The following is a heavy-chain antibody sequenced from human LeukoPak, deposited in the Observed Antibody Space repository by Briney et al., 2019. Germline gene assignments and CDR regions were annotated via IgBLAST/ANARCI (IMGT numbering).Heavy chain of an antibody. D-gene: IGHD6-13*01. CDR1: GFTFSSYA. Sequence: GGSLRLSCAASGFTFSSYAMSWVRQAPGKGLEWVPTFSGSGGSTHYADSVKGRFTISRDNSKNTLYLQMNSLRAEDTAVYYCARDESHSSSWYWFDPWGQGTLVTVSS. J-gene: IGHJ5*02. V-gene: IGHV3-23*01. CDR3: ARDESHSSSWYWFDP. CDR2: FSGSGGST.